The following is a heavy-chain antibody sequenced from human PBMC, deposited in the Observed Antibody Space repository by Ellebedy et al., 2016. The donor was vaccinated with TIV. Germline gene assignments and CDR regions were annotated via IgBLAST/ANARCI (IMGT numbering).Heavy chain of an antibody. V-gene: IGHV1-46*01. J-gene: IGHJ6*02. Sequence: ASVKVSCKASGYTFSGYYMHWVRQAPGQGLEWMGIINPSGGSTSYAQKFQGRVTMTRDTSTSTVYMELSSLRSGDTAVYYCARERITIFGVVMYYYGMDVWGQGTTVTVSS. CDR1: GYTFSGYY. CDR3: ARERITIFGVVMYYYGMDV. D-gene: IGHD3-3*01. CDR2: INPSGGST.